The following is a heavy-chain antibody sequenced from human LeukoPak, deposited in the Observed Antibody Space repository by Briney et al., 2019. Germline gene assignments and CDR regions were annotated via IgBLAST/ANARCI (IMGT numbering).Heavy chain of an antibody. J-gene: IGHJ5*02. V-gene: IGHV3-21*01. CDR3: ARDTESWFDP. Sequence: GGSLRLSCAASGFTFSSYTMSWVRQAPGKGLEWVSTITTSDGNTYYADSVKGRFTISRDNAKNSLYLQMNSLRAEDTAVYYCARDTESWFDPWGQGTLVTVSS. CDR2: ITTSDGNT. D-gene: IGHD4-11*01. CDR1: GFTFSSYT.